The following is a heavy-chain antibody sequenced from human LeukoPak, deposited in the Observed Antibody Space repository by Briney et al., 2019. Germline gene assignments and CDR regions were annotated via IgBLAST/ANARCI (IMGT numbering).Heavy chain of an antibody. Sequence: GGSLRLSCAASGFTFSSYGMIWVRQAPGKGLEWVSGISGSGGSTYLADSVKGRFTISRDNSKNTLYSQMNSLRPEDTAVYYCAKGGSGSWFFDYWGQGTLVTVSS. CDR1: GFTFSSYG. J-gene: IGHJ4*02. CDR3: AKGGSGSWFFDY. D-gene: IGHD3-10*01. V-gene: IGHV3-23*01. CDR2: ISGSGGST.